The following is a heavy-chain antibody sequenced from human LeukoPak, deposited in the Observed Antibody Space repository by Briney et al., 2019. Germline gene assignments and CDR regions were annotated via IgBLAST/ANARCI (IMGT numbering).Heavy chain of an antibody. V-gene: IGHV3-30*03. CDR3: ARDKIVGATTLDY. Sequence: GGSLRLSCAASGFTFSSYGMHCVRQAPGKGLERVAVISYDGSNKYYADSVKGRFTISRDNSKNTLYLQMNSLRAEDTAVYYCARDKIVGATTLDYWGQGTLVTVSS. CDR1: GFTFSSYG. CDR2: ISYDGSNK. D-gene: IGHD1-26*01. J-gene: IGHJ4*02.